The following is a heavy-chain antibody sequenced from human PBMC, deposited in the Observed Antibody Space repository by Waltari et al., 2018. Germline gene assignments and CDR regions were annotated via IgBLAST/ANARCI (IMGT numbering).Heavy chain of an antibody. CDR1: GFTFSAHH. V-gene: IGHV3-7*01. CDR2: IQQEGYER. Sequence: EVQLVESGGGLVQPVESLRLSCAASGFTFSAHHLSWVRQAPGKGVEWVANIQQEGYERHYADSVKGRFTISRDNSKNSLYLQMNSLRDEDTAVYYCARVGVGTSGGGFDYWGQGTLVTVSS. D-gene: IGHD3-16*01. J-gene: IGHJ4*02. CDR3: ARVGVGTSGGGFDY.